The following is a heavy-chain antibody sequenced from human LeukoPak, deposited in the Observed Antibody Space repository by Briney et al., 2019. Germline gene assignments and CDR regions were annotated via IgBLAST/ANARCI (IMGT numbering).Heavy chain of an antibody. CDR1: GFTFSNYA. Sequence: GGSLRLSCEVSGFTFSNYAMNWVRQAPGKGLEWVSYISSSGSTIYYADSVKGRVTIPRDNAKNSLYLQMNSLRAEDTAVYYCARLSGRYFFDSWGQGTLVTVSS. J-gene: IGHJ4*02. V-gene: IGHV3-48*03. D-gene: IGHD6-19*01. CDR2: ISSSGSTI. CDR3: ARLSGRYFFDS.